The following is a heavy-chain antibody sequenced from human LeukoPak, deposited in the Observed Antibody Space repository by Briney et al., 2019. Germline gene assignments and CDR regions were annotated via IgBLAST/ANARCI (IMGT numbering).Heavy chain of an antibody. J-gene: IGHJ1*01. CDR3: ARGGYYDSSGYSAAEYFQH. V-gene: IGHV4-34*01. Sequence: SETLSLTCVVYGGSFSGYYWSWIRQPPGKGLEWIGEINHSGSTNYNPSLKSRVTISVDKSKNQFSLRLSSVTAADTAVYFCARGGYYDSSGYSAAEYFQHWGQGTLVTVSS. D-gene: IGHD3-22*01. CDR1: GGSFSGYY. CDR2: INHSGST.